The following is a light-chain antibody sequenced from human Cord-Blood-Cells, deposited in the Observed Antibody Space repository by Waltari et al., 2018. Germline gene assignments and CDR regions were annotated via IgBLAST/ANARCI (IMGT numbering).Light chain of an antibody. CDR2: DVS. CDR1: SSDVGGYNY. V-gene: IGLV2-14*03. CDR3: SSYTSSSTLV. J-gene: IGLJ1*01. Sequence: QSALTQPASVSGSPGQSITISCTGTSSDVGGYNYVSWYQQHPGKAPKLMICDVSNRPSGVSNRFSGSKSGNPASLTISGLQAEDEADYYCSSYTSSSTLVFGTGTKVTVL.